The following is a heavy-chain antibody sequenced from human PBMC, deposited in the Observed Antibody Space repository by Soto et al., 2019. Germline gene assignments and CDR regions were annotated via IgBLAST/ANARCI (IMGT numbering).Heavy chain of an antibody. V-gene: IGHV3-23*01. CDR1: GFTFSSYA. CDR3: AKRHDSSGYPWGPFDY. CDR2: ISGSGGST. D-gene: IGHD3-22*01. Sequence: GGSLRLSCAASGFTFSSYAMSWVRQAPGKGLEWVSAISGSGGSTYYADSVKGRFTISRDNSKNTLYLQMNSLRAEDTAVYYCAKRHDSSGYPWGPFDYGGQGTLVTVSS. J-gene: IGHJ4*02.